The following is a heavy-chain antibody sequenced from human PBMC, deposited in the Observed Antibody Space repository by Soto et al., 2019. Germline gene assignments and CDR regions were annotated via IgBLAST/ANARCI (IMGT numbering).Heavy chain of an antibody. Sequence: GGSLRLSCAASGFTFSSYSMNWVRQAPGKGLEWVSYISSSSSTIYYADSVKGRFTISRDNAKNSLYLQMNSLRDEDTAVYYCAREDIVVVVAATPYYYYGMDVWGQGTTVTVSS. V-gene: IGHV3-48*02. CDR2: ISSSSSTI. J-gene: IGHJ6*02. CDR3: AREDIVVVVAATPYYYYGMDV. CDR1: GFTFSSYS. D-gene: IGHD2-15*01.